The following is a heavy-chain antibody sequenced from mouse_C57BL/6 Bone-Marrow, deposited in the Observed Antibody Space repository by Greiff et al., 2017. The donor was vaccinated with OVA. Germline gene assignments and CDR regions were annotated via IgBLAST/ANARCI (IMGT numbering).Heavy chain of an antibody. CDR1: GYSITSGYY. V-gene: IGHV3-6*01. J-gene: IGHJ2*01. D-gene: IGHD1-1*01. CDR2: ISYDGSN. Sequence: DVKLQESGPGLVKPSQSLSLTCSVTGYSITSGYYWNWIRQFPGNKLEWMGYISYDGSNNYNPSLKNRISITRDTSKNQFFLKLNSVTTEDTATYYCARLRTTTVVVDYFDYWGQGTTLTVSS. CDR3: ARLRTTTVVVDYFDY.